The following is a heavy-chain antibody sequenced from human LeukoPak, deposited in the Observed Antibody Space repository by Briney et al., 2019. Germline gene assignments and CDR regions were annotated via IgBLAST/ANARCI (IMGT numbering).Heavy chain of an antibody. J-gene: IGHJ4*02. D-gene: IGHD3-22*01. CDR2: INPNSGGT. CDR3: ARGPLYYYDSSGQLDY. Sequence: ASVKVSCKASGYTFTGYYMHWVRQAPGQGLEWMGWINPNSGGTNYAQKFRGRVTMTRDTSISTAYMELSRLRSDDTAVYYCARGPLYYYDSSGQLDYWGQGTLVAVSS. V-gene: IGHV1-2*02. CDR1: GYTFTGYY.